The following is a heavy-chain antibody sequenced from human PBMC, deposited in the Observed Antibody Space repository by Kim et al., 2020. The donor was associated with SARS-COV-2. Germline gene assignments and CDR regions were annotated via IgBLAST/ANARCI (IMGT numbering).Heavy chain of an antibody. V-gene: IGHV3-23*01. CDR1: GFTLSHYA. Sequence: GGSLRLSCAASGFTLSHYAMSWVRLPPGKGLEWVSGIGDTTFYADSVEGRFTIFRDNSKNTLYLQMNSLKGDDTAVYYCAKGGQGEWPHWGQGTQVTVSS. CDR3: AKGGQGEWPH. D-gene: IGHD3-10*01. J-gene: IGHJ4*02. CDR2: IGDTT.